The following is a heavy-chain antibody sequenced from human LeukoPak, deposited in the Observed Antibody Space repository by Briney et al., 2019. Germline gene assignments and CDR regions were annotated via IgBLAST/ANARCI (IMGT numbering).Heavy chain of an antibody. Sequence: SETLSLTCAVYGGPFSGYYWSWIRQPPGKGLEWIGEINHSGSTNYNPSLKSRVTISVDTSKNQFSLKLSSVTAADTAVYYCARRRGSGSSFYYYYYYYMDVWGKGTTVTVSS. CDR3: ARRRGSGSSFYYYYYYYMDV. CDR1: GGPFSGYY. CDR2: INHSGST. D-gene: IGHD3-10*01. J-gene: IGHJ6*03. V-gene: IGHV4-34*01.